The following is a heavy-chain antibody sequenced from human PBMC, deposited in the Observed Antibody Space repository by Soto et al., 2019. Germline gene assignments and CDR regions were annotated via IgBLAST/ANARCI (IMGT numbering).Heavy chain of an antibody. CDR1: GGSITSSSHF. V-gene: IGHV4-39*01. CDR2: MSFTGNT. Sequence: PSETLSLTCTVSGGSITSSSHFWGWVRQPPGKTLEWTGTMSFTGNTYYTPSVKSRLTMSIDTSKNEFSLRLNSVTAADTAVYYCAGQTFTIAAASYGRSNWFDPWGPGTLVTVSS. D-gene: IGHD6-25*01. J-gene: IGHJ5*02. CDR3: AGQTFTIAAASYGRSNWFDP.